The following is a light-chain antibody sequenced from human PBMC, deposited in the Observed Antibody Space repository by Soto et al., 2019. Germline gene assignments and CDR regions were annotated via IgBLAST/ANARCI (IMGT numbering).Light chain of an antibody. V-gene: IGLV2-23*01. CDR3: CSYAGSRNVV. J-gene: IGLJ2*01. CDR2: EGI. Sequence: QSVLTQPASVSGSPGQSITISCTGTSGDVGSYNLVSWYQQHPGKAPKVIIYEGIKRPSGVSDRFSGSKSGNTASLTIAGLQAEDEAHYYCCSYAGSRNVVFGGGTK. CDR1: SGDVGSYNL.